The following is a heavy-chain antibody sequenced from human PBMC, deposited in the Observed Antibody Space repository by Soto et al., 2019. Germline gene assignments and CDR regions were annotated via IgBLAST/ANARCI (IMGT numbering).Heavy chain of an antibody. D-gene: IGHD4-17*01. CDR2: IYQTGYI. V-gene: IGHV4-4*02. CDR3: ALGTTPPLGY. Sequence: QVQLQESGPGLVKPSGTLSLTCVVSSGSISNSNWWSWVRQPPGKGLEWIGEIYQTGYINYHPSLKSRVTFSVDRSKNHFSLRLNSVTAADTAVYYCALGTTPPLGYWGQGTLVIVSS. J-gene: IGHJ4*02. CDR1: SGSISNSNW.